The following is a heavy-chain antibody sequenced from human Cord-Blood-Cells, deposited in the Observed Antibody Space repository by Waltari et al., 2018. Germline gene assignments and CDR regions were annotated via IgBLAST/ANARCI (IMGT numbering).Heavy chain of an antibody. V-gene: IGHV3-53*01. CDR3: ARDVI. CDR2: IDTGGST. Sequence: EVKMVESGGGLIQPGGSLRLSCAASGFTVSSNSMSWVRRAPGKGLDVVSVIDTGGSTYYADSVKGRFTISRDNSKNTLYLQMNSLRAEDTAVYYCARDVIWGQGTLVTVSS. J-gene: IGHJ4*02. CDR1: GFTVSSNS.